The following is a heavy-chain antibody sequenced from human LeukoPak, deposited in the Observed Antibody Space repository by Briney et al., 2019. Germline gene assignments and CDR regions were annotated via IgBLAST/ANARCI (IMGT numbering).Heavy chain of an antibody. CDR2: INPSGGST. J-gene: IGHJ5*02. CDR1: GYTFTSHY. D-gene: IGHD3-10*01. V-gene: IGHV1-46*01. Sequence: ASVKVSCKASGYTFTSHYMHWVRQAPGQGLEWMGIINPSGGSTNYAQKFQGRVTLTRGMSTSTDYMELRSLKSEDTAVYYCARDNSVGDIAWWFDPWGQGTLVTVSS. CDR3: ARDNSVGDIAWWFDP.